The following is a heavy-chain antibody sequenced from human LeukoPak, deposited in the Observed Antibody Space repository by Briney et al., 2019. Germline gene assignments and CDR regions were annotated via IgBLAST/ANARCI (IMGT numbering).Heavy chain of an antibody. CDR1: GFSLTSRGVL. J-gene: IGHJ4*02. CDR3: AHRGTSPANFNY. Sequence: SGPTLVKPTQTLTLTCTFSGFSLTSRGVLVGWIRQSPGKALEFLALVYWDDGERYSPSLTSRLSITKDTSKNQVVLTMTNMDPVDTATYFCAHRGTSPANFNYWGQGSLVTVSS. CDR2: VYWDDGE. V-gene: IGHV2-5*02. D-gene: IGHD2-2*01.